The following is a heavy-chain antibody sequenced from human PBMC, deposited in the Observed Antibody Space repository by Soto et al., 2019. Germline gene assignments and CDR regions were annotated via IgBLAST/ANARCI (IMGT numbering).Heavy chain of an antibody. J-gene: IGHJ4*02. V-gene: IGHV3-15*07. CDR3: NTYYVFGGGHTPL. Sequence: QLVESGGGLVKPGGSLALSCAGSGFAFTNVWLHWVRQAPGKGLEWVGRIKSKPDGETTDYAAPVKGRFTISRDDSTNTQYLQMTSHQTEDSGLYYCNTYYVFGGGHTPLWGQVTLVTVST. D-gene: IGHD3-3*01. CDR1: GFAFTNVW. CDR2: IKSKPDGETT.